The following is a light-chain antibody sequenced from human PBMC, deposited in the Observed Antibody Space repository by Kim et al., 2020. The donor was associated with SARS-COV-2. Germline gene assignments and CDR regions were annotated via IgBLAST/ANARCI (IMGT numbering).Light chain of an antibody. V-gene: IGLV3-1*01. CDR3: QAWDSSTGV. J-gene: IGLJ2*01. Sequence: SGSQGQTASITCSGDKLGDKYACWYQQKQGQSPVLVIYQDSKRPSGIPERFSGSNSGNTATLTISGTQAMDEADYYCQAWDSSTGVFGGGTQLTVL. CDR2: QDS. CDR1: KLGDKY.